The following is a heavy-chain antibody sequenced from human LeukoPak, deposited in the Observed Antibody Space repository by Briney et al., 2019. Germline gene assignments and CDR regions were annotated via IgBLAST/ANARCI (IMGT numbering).Heavy chain of an antibody. CDR3: AKEGIAATGTI. J-gene: IGHJ4*02. D-gene: IGHD6-13*01. V-gene: IGHV3-23*01. CDR2: ISASGGLT. Sequence: GGSLRLSCAASGFTFSSSAMSWVRQAPGKGLEWVSTISASGGLTYFADSVKGRFTISRDNSKNTLHLQMDSLRAEDTAVYYCAKEGIAATGTIWGQGALVTVSS. CDR1: GFTFSSSA.